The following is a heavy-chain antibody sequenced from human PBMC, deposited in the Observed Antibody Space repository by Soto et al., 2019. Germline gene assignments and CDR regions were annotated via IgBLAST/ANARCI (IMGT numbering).Heavy chain of an antibody. V-gene: IGHV4-59*01. D-gene: IGHD6-19*01. CDR1: GGPISSYH. CDR3: TGDRNNRVWYKY. CDR2: IHYSGYT. J-gene: IGHJ4*02. Sequence: QVQLQESGPGLVKPSETLSLTCTVSGGPISSYHWSWIRQTPGRGLEWIGYIHYSGYTNYNPSLRSRVTISLDTSRNQFSLRLASVTAAHTAVYYCTGDRNNRVWYKYWGQGNLVTVSS.